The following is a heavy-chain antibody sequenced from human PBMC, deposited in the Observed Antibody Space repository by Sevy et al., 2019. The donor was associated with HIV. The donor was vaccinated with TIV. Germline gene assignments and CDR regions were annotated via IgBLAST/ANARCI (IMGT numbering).Heavy chain of an antibody. J-gene: IGHJ3*01. Sequence: GGSLRLSCAASGFTFNDYNLSWIRQAPGKGLEWVSYISTSTSTTTIYYADSVKGRFTISRDNSDNTLSLQMNSLRTEESALYYCARENYYDSTSLGSFDVWGQGTMVTVSS. V-gene: IGHV3-11*04. CDR3: ARENYYDSTSLGSFDV. D-gene: IGHD3-22*01. CDR1: GFTFNDYN. CDR2: ISTSTSTTTI.